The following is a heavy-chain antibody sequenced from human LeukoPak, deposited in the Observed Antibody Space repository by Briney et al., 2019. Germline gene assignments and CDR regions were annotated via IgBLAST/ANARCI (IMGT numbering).Heavy chain of an antibody. CDR2: ISYSGST. CDR1: GGSISSSSYY. Sequence: SETLSLTCTVSGGSISSSSYYWGWIRQPPGKGLEWIGSISYSGSTYHNPSLKSRVTISVDTSKNHFSLKVSSVTAADTAVYYCATHLSGFDYWGQGTLVTVSS. V-gene: IGHV4-39*01. J-gene: IGHJ4*02. CDR3: ATHLSGFDY. D-gene: IGHD1-14*01.